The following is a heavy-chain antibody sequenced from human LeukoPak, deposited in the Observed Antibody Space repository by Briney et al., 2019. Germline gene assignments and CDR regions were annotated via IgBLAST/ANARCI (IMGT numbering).Heavy chain of an antibody. V-gene: IGHV3-48*03. Sequence: GGSLRLSCAASGFTFSSYEITWVRQAPGKGLEWVSYISSSGSTIYYADSVKGRFTISRDNAKNSLYLQMNSLRAEDTAVYYCAELGITMIGGVWGKGTTVTISS. CDR2: ISSSGSTI. J-gene: IGHJ6*04. D-gene: IGHD3-10*02. CDR1: GFTFSSYE. CDR3: AELGITMIGGV.